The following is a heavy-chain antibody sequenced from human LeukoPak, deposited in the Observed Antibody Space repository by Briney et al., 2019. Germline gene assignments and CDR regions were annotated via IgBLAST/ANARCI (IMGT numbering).Heavy chain of an antibody. Sequence: SVKVSCKASGFTFTSSAVQWVRQARGQRLEWIGWIVVGSGNTNYAQKFQERVTITRDMSTSTAYMELSSLRSEDTAVYYCARDSSSWGNYFDYWGQGTLVTVSS. CDR1: GFTFTSSA. V-gene: IGHV1-58*01. D-gene: IGHD6-13*01. CDR3: ARDSSSWGNYFDY. CDR2: IVVGSGNT. J-gene: IGHJ4*02.